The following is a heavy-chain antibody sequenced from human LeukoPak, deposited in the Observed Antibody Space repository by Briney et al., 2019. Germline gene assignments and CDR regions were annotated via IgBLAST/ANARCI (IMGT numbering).Heavy chain of an antibody. Sequence: PSETLSLTCTVSGGSISSSSYYWSWIRQPAGKGLEWIGRIYTSGSTNYNPSLKSRVTISVDTSKNQFSLKLSSVTAADTAVYYCAREGGGSYHYWGQGTLVTVSS. J-gene: IGHJ4*02. CDR1: GGSISSSSYY. CDR3: AREGGGSYHY. D-gene: IGHD1-26*01. CDR2: IYTSGST. V-gene: IGHV4-61*02.